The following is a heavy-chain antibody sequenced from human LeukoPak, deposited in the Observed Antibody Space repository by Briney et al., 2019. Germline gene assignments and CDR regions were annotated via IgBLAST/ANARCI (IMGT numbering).Heavy chain of an antibody. V-gene: IGHV3-73*01. CDR1: GFTFSGSA. CDR3: TSPPTDYGDYKLDY. D-gene: IGHD4-17*01. CDR2: IRSKANSYAT. Sequence: GGSLKLSCAASGFTFSGSAMHWVRQASGKGLEWVGRIRSKANSYATAYAASVKGRFTISRDDSKNTAYLELNSLKIADTPVYFCTSPPTDYGDYKLDYWGQGTLVTVSS. J-gene: IGHJ4*02.